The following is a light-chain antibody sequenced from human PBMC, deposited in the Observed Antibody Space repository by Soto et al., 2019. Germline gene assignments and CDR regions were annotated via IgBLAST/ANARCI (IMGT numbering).Light chain of an antibody. Sequence: QAVVTQEPSFSVSPGGTVTLTCGLTSGSVSTTYSPSLYQQTPGQAPRTLIYSTNTRSSGVPDRFSGSILGDKAALTITGAQAEDESDYYCVLYMGSGISVFGGGTQLTVL. CDR3: VLYMGSGISV. CDR1: SGSVSTTYS. CDR2: STN. V-gene: IGLV8-61*01. J-gene: IGLJ3*02.